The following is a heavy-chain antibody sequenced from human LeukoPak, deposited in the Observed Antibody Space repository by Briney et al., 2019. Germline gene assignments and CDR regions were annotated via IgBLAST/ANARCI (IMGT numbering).Heavy chain of an antibody. V-gene: IGHV3-23*01. D-gene: IGHD4-11*01. Sequence: GGSLRLSCAASGFTFSSYAMSWVRQAPGKGLEWVSALSGSGGSTYYADSVKGRLTISRDNSKNTLYLQMNSLRAEDTAVYYCAKMGTRLNDYDAFDIWGQGTMVTVSS. CDR3: AKMGTRLNDYDAFDI. CDR1: GFTFSSYA. CDR2: LSGSGGST. J-gene: IGHJ3*02.